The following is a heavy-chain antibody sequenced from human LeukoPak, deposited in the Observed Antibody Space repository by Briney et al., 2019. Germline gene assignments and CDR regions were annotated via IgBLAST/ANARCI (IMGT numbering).Heavy chain of an antibody. D-gene: IGHD1-26*01. V-gene: IGHV3-30-3*01. J-gene: IGHJ4*02. CDR1: GFTFSSYT. CDR3: ARDHGVGEGAQYYFDY. CDR2: ISYDGSNK. Sequence: GVSLRLSCAASGFTFSSYTMHWVRQAPGKGLEWVAVISYDGSNKYYADSVKGRFTVSRDNSKNTLYLQMNSLRAEDTAVYYCARDHGVGEGAQYYFDYWGQGTLVTVSS.